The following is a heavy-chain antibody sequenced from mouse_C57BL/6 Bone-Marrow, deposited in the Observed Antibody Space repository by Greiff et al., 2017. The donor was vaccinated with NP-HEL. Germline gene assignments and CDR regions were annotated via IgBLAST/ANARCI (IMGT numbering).Heavy chain of an antibody. D-gene: IGHD1-1*01. CDR2: IDPNSGGT. Sequence: QQSCKASGYTFTSYWMHWVKQRPGRGLEWIGRIDPNSGGTKYNEKFKSKATLTVDKLSSTAYMQLSSLTSEDSAVYYCARWGYYGRERYFDVWGTGTTVTVSS. CDR3: ARWGYYGRERYFDV. CDR1: GYTFTSYW. J-gene: IGHJ1*03. V-gene: IGHV1-72*01.